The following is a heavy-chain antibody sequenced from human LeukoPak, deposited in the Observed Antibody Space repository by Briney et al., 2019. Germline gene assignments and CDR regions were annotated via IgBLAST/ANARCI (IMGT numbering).Heavy chain of an antibody. J-gene: IGHJ5*02. CDR2: IISTGGST. V-gene: IGHV3-64D*06. CDR3: VKDQHCSTISCAPRTGFDP. Sequence: GGSLRLSCSASRFTFSNYAMHWLRQAPGKGLEFFSGIISTGGSTNYPDSVKDRFSISRDNSKTTMYLQMTSLRADDTAVYYCVKDQHCSTISCAPRTGFDPWGQGTSVTVSS. CDR1: RFTFSNYA. D-gene: IGHD2-2*01.